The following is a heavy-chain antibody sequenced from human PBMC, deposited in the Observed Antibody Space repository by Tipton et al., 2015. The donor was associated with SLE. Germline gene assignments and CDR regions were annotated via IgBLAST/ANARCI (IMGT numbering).Heavy chain of an antibody. CDR3: AGGTGAYFDH. J-gene: IGHJ4*02. CDR2: LSTDGSVT. Sequence: SLRLSCAASGFTFHNYWMHWFRQAPGKGLVWVSRLSTDGSVTTYADSVKGRLTISRDNAKNTLYLQMNRLRVEDTAVYYCAGGTGAYFDHWGQGTLVTVSS. D-gene: IGHD3-16*01. V-gene: IGHV3-74*01. CDR1: GFTFHNYW.